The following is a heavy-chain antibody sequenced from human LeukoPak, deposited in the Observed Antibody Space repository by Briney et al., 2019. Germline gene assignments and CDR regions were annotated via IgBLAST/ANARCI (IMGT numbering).Heavy chain of an antibody. CDR3: ARDRFGGSLDY. CDR2: IWYDGSNK. D-gene: IGHD2-15*01. CDR1: GFTFSSYA. J-gene: IGHJ4*02. Sequence: GGSLRLSCTASGFTFSSYAMHWVRQAPGKGLEWVAVIWYDGSNKYYADSVKGRFTISRDNSKNTLYLQMNSLRAKDTAVYYCARDRFGGSLDYWGQGTLVTVSS. V-gene: IGHV3-33*08.